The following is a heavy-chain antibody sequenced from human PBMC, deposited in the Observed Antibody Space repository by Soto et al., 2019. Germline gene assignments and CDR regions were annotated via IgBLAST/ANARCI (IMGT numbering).Heavy chain of an antibody. CDR2: VIPVFRTA. D-gene: IGHD6-19*01. V-gene: IGHV1-69*12. J-gene: IGHJ6*02. CDR1: GGTFSNSP. CDR3: ARSRFVAGVTEDYYGMDV. Sequence: QVQLVQSGAEVKKPGSSVKVSCKSSGGTFSNSPISWVRQAPGQGLEWVGGVIPVFRTANYAQKFQGRVTITADESTNTAYMELSSLRSGDTAVYYCARSRFVAGVTEDYYGMDVWGQGTTVTVSS.